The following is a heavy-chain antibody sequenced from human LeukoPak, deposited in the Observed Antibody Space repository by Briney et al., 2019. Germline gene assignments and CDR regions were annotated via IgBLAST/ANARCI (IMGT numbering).Heavy chain of an antibody. Sequence: GASVNVSCKASGYTFTSYDISWVRQAPGQGLEWMGWISASNGNTNYAQILQGRATLTTDTSTSTAYMELRSLASDDTAVYYCARDNLYYGSDYWGQGTLVTVSS. CDR3: ARDNLYYGSDY. D-gene: IGHD3-3*01. J-gene: IGHJ4*02. CDR2: ISASNGNT. V-gene: IGHV1-18*01. CDR1: GYTFTSYD.